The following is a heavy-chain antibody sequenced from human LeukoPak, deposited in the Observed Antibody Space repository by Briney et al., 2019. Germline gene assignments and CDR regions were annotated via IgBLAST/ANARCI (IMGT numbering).Heavy chain of an antibody. J-gene: IGHJ3*02. V-gene: IGHV3-48*01. CDR2: ISSSSSTI. Sequence: GGSLRLSCAASGFTFSSYSMNWVRQAPGKGLEWVSYISSSSSTIYYADSVKGRFTISRDNAKNSLYLQLNSLRAEDTAVYYCARLGLLWFGSDAFDIWGQGTMVTVSS. D-gene: IGHD3-10*01. CDR1: GFTFSSYS. CDR3: ARLGLLWFGSDAFDI.